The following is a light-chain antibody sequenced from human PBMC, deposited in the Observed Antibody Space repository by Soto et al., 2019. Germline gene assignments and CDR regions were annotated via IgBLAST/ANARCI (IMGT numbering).Light chain of an antibody. J-gene: IGLJ1*01. CDR2: EVT. CDR1: SSDVENYKL. V-gene: IGLV2-23*02. CDR3: CSSVGSYV. Sequence: QSALNQPASVSGSPGQSVTISCTATSSDVENYKLVSWYQQHPGKAPKLIIYEVTKRPSGVSNRFSGSKSANTASLPISGLQPEDEADYYCCSSVGSYVFGTGTKGTVL.